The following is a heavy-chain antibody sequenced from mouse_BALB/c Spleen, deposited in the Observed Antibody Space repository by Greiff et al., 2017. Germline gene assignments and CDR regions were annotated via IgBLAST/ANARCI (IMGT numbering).Heavy chain of an antibody. Sequence: EVKLMESGGGLVQPGGSLRLSCATSGFTFSDFYMEWVRQPPGKRLEWIAASRNKANDYTTEYSASVKGRFIVSRDTSQSILYLQMNALRAEDTAIYYCARDADDGYYGTWFAYWGQGTLVTVSA. CDR1: GFTFSDFY. CDR3: ARDADDGYYGTWFAY. J-gene: IGHJ3*01. CDR2: SRNKANDYTT. V-gene: IGHV7-1*02. D-gene: IGHD2-3*01.